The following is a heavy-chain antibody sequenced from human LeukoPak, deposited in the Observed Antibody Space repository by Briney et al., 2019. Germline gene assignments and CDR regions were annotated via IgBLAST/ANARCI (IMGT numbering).Heavy chain of an antibody. V-gene: IGHV4-59*01. CDR3: ARGGGLQQWLVHNNWFDP. J-gene: IGHJ5*02. D-gene: IGHD6-19*01. CDR2: IYYSGST. CDR1: GGSISSYY. Sequence: PSETLSLTCTVSGGSISSYYWSWIRQPPGKGLEWIGYIYYSGSTNYNPSLKSRVTISVDTSKNQFSLKLSSVTAADTAVYYCARGGGLQQWLVHNNWFDPWGQGTLDTVSS.